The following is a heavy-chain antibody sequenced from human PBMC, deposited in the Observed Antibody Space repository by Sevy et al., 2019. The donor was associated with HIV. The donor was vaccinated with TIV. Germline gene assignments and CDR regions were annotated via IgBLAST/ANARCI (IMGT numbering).Heavy chain of an antibody. Sequence: GGSLRLSCAASGFTFSKYCMSWVRQPPGKGLEWVSNLSFGCGEINHADSVKGRFTISRDNSKNSLYLQMNNLRAEDTAVYYCAGEGCTKPHDYWGQGTLVTVSS. V-gene: IGHV3-23*01. D-gene: IGHD2-8*01. CDR1: GFTFSKYC. J-gene: IGHJ4*02. CDR2: LSFGCGEI. CDR3: AGEGCTKPHDY.